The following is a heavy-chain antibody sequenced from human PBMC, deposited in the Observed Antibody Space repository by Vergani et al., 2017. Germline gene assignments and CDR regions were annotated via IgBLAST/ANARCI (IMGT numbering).Heavy chain of an antibody. J-gene: IGHJ3*02. CDR2: IYHSGST. CDR1: GGSISSSNW. CDR3: ARDRQGWFGELLDAFDI. Sequence: QVQLQESGPGLVKPSGTLSLTCAVSGGSISSSNWWSLVRQPPGKGLEWIGEIYHSGSTNYNPSLKSRVTISVDKSKNQFSLKLSSVTAADTAVYYCARDRQGWFGELLDAFDIWGQGTMVTVSS. V-gene: IGHV4-4*02. D-gene: IGHD3-10*01.